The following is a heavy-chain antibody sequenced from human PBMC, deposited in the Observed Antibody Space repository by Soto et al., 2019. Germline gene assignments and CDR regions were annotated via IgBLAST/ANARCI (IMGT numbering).Heavy chain of an antibody. V-gene: IGHV4-30-2*01. CDR1: GASISSVGYS. CDR2: VYHSGDT. D-gene: IGHD1-26*01. CDR3: ATKKSSWELPY. Sequence: TLSLTCAVSGASISSVGYSWSWIRQPPGKGLEWIGYVYHSGDTYYNPSLRSRVAISVDKSKNQFSLRLTSVTAADTAIYYCATKKSSWELPYWGQGALVTVSS. J-gene: IGHJ4*02.